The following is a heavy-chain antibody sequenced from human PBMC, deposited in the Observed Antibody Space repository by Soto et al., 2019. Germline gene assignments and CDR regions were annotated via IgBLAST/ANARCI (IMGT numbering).Heavy chain of an antibody. CDR2: IYPGDSDT. J-gene: IGHJ4*02. CDR1: GYSFTSYW. CDR3: ARLSADSSGYTLYYFDY. V-gene: IGHV5-51*01. D-gene: IGHD3-22*01. Sequence: GESLKISCKGSGYSFTSYWTGWARQMPGKGLEWMGIIYPGDSDTRYSPSFQGQVTISADKSISTAYLQWSSLKASDTAMYYCARLSADSSGYTLYYFDYWGQGTLVTV.